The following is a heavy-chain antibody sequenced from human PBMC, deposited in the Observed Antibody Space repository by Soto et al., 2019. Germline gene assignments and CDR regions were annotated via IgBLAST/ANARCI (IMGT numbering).Heavy chain of an antibody. Sequence: SETLSLTCAVYGGSFSGYYWSWIRQPPGKGLEWIGEINHSGSTNYNPFLKSRVTISVDTSKNQFSLKLSSVTAADTAVYYCARGDFWSGYWRYYYGMDVWGQGTTVTVSS. CDR3: ARGDFWSGYWRYYYGMDV. J-gene: IGHJ6*02. V-gene: IGHV4-34*01. CDR1: GGSFSGYY. CDR2: INHSGST. D-gene: IGHD3-3*01.